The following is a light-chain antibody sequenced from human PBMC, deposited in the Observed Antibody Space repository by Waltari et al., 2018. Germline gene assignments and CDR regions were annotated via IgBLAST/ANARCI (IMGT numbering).Light chain of an antibody. CDR2: TAS. J-gene: IGKJ4*01. CDR1: QDIANY. CDR3: QKYYGSSLP. V-gene: IGKV1-27*01. Sequence: DIQMTQSPSSLSASVGDRVNITCRASQDIANYLAWYQQKPGKVPKLLIYTASTLHSGVPSRFSGSGSVTDFTLTISSLHPEDVATYYCQKYYGSSLPFGGGTKVEIK.